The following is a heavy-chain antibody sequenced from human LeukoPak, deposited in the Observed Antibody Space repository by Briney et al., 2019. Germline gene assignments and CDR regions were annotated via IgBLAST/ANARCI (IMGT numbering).Heavy chain of an antibody. CDR3: AREGAMVREHYYGMDV. J-gene: IGHJ6*02. CDR1: GFTVSSNY. D-gene: IGHD3-10*01. Sequence: PGGSLRLSCAASGFTVSSNYMSWVRQAPGKGLEWVSVIYSGGSTYYADSVKGRFTISRDNSKNTLYLQMNSLRAEDTAVYYCAREGAMVREHYYGMDVWGQGTTVTVSS. CDR2: IYSGGST. V-gene: IGHV3-66*01.